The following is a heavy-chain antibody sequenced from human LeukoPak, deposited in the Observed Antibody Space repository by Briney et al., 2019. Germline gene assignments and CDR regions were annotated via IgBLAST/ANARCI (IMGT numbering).Heavy chain of an antibody. J-gene: IGHJ6*02. V-gene: IGHV1-69*04. CDR3: ARDLRREGYKYYYYGMDV. Sequence: SVKVSCKASRGTFGSYAISWVRQAPGQGREWMGRIIPILGMANYAQKFQGRVTITADKSTSTVYMQLSSLRSEDTAVYYCARDLRREGYKYYYYGMDVWGQGTTVTVSS. CDR2: IIPILGMA. D-gene: IGHD5-24*01. CDR1: RGTFGSYA.